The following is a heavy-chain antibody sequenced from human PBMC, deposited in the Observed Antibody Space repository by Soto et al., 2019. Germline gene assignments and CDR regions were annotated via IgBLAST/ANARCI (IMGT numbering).Heavy chain of an antibody. CDR2: ISSSLTYA. CDR1: GCTFSGDY. V-gene: IGHV3-11*03. CDR3: VRSRWLYAIDY. Sequence: PWGSLRHSCVACGCTFSGDYRSWIRQAPGKGLEWVSFISSSLTYAKHADSVKGRFTISRDNAKDSLYLQMNSLRAEDTAVCYCVRSRWLYAIDYWGHGILVTVSS. J-gene: IGHJ4*01. D-gene: IGHD4-17*01.